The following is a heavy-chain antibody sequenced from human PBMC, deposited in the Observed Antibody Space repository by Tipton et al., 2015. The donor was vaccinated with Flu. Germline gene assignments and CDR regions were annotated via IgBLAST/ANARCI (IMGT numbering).Heavy chain of an antibody. CDR3: ARREYSNYVSEPKNWFDP. CDR1: GDSIGSPYF. J-gene: IGHJ5*02. D-gene: IGHD6-6*01. V-gene: IGHV4-38-2*01. CDR2: VHQTGSP. Sequence: LRLSCSVSGDSIGSPYFWGWIRQPPGKGLEWIGNVHQTGSPYYNPSLRSRVTIGVDRAKNQFSLRLTSVTAADTAVYYCARREYSNYVSEPKNWFDPWGPGILVTVSS.